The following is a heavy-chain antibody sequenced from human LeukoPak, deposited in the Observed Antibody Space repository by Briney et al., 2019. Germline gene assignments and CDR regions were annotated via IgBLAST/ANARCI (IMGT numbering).Heavy chain of an antibody. Sequence: SETLSLTCIGSGGSISGYYCSWILQPPGNGLEWIGYIHYSGSTNYNPSLKSRVTVSLDTSKSQSSLKLSSVTAADTAVYYCARARMIVGGFDVWGQGTMVPVSS. CDR1: GGSISGYY. J-gene: IGHJ3*01. CDR3: ARARMIVGGFDV. D-gene: IGHD3-22*01. V-gene: IGHV4-59*01. CDR2: IHYSGST.